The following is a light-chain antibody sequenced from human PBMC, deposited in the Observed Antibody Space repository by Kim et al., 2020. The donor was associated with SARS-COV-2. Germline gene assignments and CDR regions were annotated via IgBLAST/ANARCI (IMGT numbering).Light chain of an antibody. CDR2: SNN. J-gene: IGLJ2*01. CDR3: AACDDSLNCP. Sequence: QSVLTQPPSASGTPGQRVTISCSGSSSNIGSNTVNWYQQLPGTAPKLLSYSNNQRPSGVPDRFSGSKSGTSASLAISGLQSEDEADYYCAACDDSLNCPFGGGNQLT. CDR1: SSNIGSNT. V-gene: IGLV1-44*01.